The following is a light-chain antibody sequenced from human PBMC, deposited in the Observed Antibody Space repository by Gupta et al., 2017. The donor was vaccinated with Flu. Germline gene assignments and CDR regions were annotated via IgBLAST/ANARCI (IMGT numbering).Light chain of an antibody. CDR1: QSVISNY. V-gene: IGKV3-20*01. J-gene: IGKJ4*01. CDR2: DGS. Sequence: ERATLSCRASQSVISNYLVWYQQKPGQAPRLLIYDGSSRATGIPDRFRGSGSGTDFTLTISRLEPEDFAVYYCQLYDSSRLTFGGGTKVEIK. CDR3: QLYDSSRLT.